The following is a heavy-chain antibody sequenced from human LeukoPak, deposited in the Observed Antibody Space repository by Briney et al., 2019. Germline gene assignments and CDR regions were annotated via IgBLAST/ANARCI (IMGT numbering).Heavy chain of an antibody. J-gene: IGHJ5*02. D-gene: IGHD2-15*01. CDR1: GGSISSSNW. CDR3: ARVIVVVVVGWFDP. Sequence: PSETLSLTCAVSGGSISSSNWWSWVRQPPGKGLEWIGEINHSGSTNYNPSLKSRVTISVDTSKNQFSLKLSSVTAADTAVYYCARVIVVVVVGWFDPWGQGTLVTVSS. CDR2: INHSGST. V-gene: IGHV4-4*02.